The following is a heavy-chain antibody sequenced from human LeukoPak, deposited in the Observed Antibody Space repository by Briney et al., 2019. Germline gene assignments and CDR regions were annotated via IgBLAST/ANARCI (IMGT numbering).Heavy chain of an antibody. CDR1: GGSISSYY. CDR2: IYTSGST. CDR3: ARPIPYGSGSIDAFDI. J-gene: IGHJ3*02. D-gene: IGHD3-10*01. Sequence: SETLSLTCTVSGGSISSYYWSWIRQPAGRGLEWIGRIYTSGSTNYNPSLKSRVTMSVDTSKNQFSLKLSSVTAADTAVYYCARPIPYGSGSIDAFDIWGQGTMVTVSS. V-gene: IGHV4-4*07.